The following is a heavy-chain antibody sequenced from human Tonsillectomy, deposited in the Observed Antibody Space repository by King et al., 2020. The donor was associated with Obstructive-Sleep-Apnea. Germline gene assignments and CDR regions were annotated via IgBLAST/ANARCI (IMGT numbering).Heavy chain of an antibody. V-gene: IGHV3-21*01. CDR2: ISSSSMFI. CDR3: ARDSSYTATFDY. CDR1: GFTFSSYT. Sequence: VQLVESGGGLVKPGGSLRLSCAASGFTFSSYTMNWVRQAPGKGLEWVSSISSSSMFIYYADSVKGRFTISRDNAKNSLYLQMNSLRAEDTAVYYCARDSSYTATFDYWGQGTLVTVSS. J-gene: IGHJ4*02. D-gene: IGHD5-18*01.